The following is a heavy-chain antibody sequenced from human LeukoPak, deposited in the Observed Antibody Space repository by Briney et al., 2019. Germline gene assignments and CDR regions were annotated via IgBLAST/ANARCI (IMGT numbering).Heavy chain of an antibody. CDR3: TTDRGDYGVDY. V-gene: IGHV3-15*01. D-gene: IGHD4-17*01. J-gene: IGHJ4*02. CDR2: IKSKTNGGTT. CDR1: GFTLSNAW. Sequence: RGSLRLSCVASGFTLSNAWMSWVRQAPGKGLEWVGHIKSKTNGGTTDYPAPVRGRFTISRDDSENTLYLQMNSLKTEDTAVYYCTTDRGDYGVDYWGQGTLVTVSS.